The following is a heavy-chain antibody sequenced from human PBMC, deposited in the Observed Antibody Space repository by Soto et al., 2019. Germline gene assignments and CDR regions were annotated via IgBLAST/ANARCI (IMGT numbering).Heavy chain of an antibody. D-gene: IGHD2-15*01. CDR3: AAGTGRSDLDY. J-gene: IGHJ4*02. CDR2: IISRTQGGAT. Sequence: EVHLVESGGGLVMPGGSLRLSCAASGFAFSDAWMNWVRQVPGKGLEWVGRIISRTQGGATDYSAPVKDRFIVSRDDSENPLYLQMNSLKTEDTAVYYCAAGTGRSDLDYWGQGTLVTVSS. V-gene: IGHV3-15*01. CDR1: GFAFSDAW.